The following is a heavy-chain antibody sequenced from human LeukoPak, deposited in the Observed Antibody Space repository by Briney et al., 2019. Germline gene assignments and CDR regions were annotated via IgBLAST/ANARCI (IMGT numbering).Heavy chain of an antibody. V-gene: IGHV3-9*01. Sequence: GRSLRLSCAASGFTFDDYAMHWVRQAPGKGLEWVSGISWNSGSIGYADSVKGRFTISRDNAKNSLYLQMNSLRAEDTALYYCARSLDYDILTGYLPLGYWGQGTLVTVSS. CDR3: ARSLDYDILTGYLPLGY. D-gene: IGHD3-9*01. CDR1: GFTFDDYA. CDR2: ISWNSGSI. J-gene: IGHJ4*02.